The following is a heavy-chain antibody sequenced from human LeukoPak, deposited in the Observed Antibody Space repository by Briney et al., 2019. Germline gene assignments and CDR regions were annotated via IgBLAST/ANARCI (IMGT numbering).Heavy chain of an antibody. CDR3: ARVNQEQLVGWGLTNSDY. CDR1: GGSISSSSYY. CDR2: IYYSGST. D-gene: IGHD6-13*01. J-gene: IGHJ4*02. Sequence: SETLSLTCTVSGGSISSSSYYWGWIRQPPGKGLEWIGSIYYSGSTYYNPSLKSRVTISVDTSKNQFSLKLSSVTAADTAVYYCARVNQEQLVGWGLTNSDYWGQGTLVTVSS. V-gene: IGHV4-39*07.